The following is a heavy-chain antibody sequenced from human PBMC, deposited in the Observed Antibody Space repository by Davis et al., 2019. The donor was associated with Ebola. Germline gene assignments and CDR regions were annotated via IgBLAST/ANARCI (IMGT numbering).Heavy chain of an antibody. Sequence: PGGSLRLSCAASGFTFSNAWMSWVRQAPGKGLEWVGRIKSKTDGGTTDYAAPVKGRFTISRDDSKNTLYLQMNSLKTEDTAVYYCTTQGDRYSSSEVNDYWGQGTLVTVSS. D-gene: IGHD6-13*01. CDR1: GFTFSNAW. CDR3: TTQGDRYSSSEVNDY. J-gene: IGHJ4*02. CDR2: IKSKTDGGTT. V-gene: IGHV3-15*01.